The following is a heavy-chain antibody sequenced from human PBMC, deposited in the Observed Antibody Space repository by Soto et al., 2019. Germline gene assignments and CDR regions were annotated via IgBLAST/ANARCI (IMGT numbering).Heavy chain of an antibody. CDR2: ISAYNGNT. D-gene: IGHD3-3*01. Sequence: ASVKVSCKASGYTFTSYGISWVRQAPGQGLEWMGWISAYNGNTNYAQKLQGRVTMTKDTSTSTAYMELRSLRSDDTAVYYCAGDLVYEFWSGYFEHFDEGGQGTLGTGPS. J-gene: IGHJ4*02. CDR1: GYTFTSYG. V-gene: IGHV1-18*01. CDR3: AGDLVYEFWSGYFEHFDE.